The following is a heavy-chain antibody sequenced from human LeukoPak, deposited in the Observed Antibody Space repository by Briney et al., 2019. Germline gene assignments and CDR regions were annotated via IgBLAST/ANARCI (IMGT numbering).Heavy chain of an antibody. CDR1: GYTLTELS. CDR2: FDPEDGET. Sequence: GASVKVSCKVSGYTLTELSMHWVRQAPGKGLEWMGGFDPEDGETIYAQKFQGRVTITEDTSTDTAYMELSSLRSEDTAVYYCATDAFDIWGQGTMVTVSS. V-gene: IGHV1-24*01. CDR3: ATDAFDI. J-gene: IGHJ3*02.